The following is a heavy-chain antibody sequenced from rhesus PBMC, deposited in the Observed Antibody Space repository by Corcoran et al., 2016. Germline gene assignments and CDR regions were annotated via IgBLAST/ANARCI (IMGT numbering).Heavy chain of an antibody. CDR3: TTHSSSSLYFDY. D-gene: IGHD6-19*01. Sequence: EVQLVESGGGLVQPGGSLRLSCAASGFTFSNSWMSWVRQAPGKGLEWVARIKRKTDEETADDDAYVKGRFTSSRDDSKNTLYLQMNSLKNEDTAVYYCTTHSSSSLYFDYWGQGVLVTVSS. V-gene: IGHV3-30*02. CDR2: IKRKTDEETA. J-gene: IGHJ4*01. CDR1: GFTFSNSW.